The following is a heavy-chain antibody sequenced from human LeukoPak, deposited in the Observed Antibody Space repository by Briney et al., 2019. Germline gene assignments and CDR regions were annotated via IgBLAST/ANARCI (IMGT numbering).Heavy chain of an antibody. Sequence: PGGSLRLSCAASGFTFDDYGMSWVRQAPGKGLEWVSAISGSGGSTYYADSVKGRFTISRDNSKNTLYLQMNSLRAEDTAVYYCAKGGRWLQLPFDYWGQGTLVTVSS. CDR2: ISGSGGST. J-gene: IGHJ4*02. V-gene: IGHV3-23*01. D-gene: IGHD5-24*01. CDR1: GFTFDDYG. CDR3: AKGGRWLQLPFDY.